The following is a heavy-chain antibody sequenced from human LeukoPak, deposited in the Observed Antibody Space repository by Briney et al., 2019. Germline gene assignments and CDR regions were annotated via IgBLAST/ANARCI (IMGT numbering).Heavy chain of an antibody. Sequence: GGSLRLSCAASGFTFSSYWMSWVRQAPGKGLEWVANIKLDGSETNYVDSVKGRFTTSRDDAKNSLFLQMNSLRAEDTAVYYCARGYSYVFYWGQGTLVSVSS. V-gene: IGHV3-7*04. CDR2: IKLDGSET. CDR1: GFTFSSYW. CDR3: ARGYSYVFY. J-gene: IGHJ4*02. D-gene: IGHD5-18*01.